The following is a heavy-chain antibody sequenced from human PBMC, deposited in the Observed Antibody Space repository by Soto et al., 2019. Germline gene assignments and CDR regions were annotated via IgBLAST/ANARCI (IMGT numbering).Heavy chain of an antibody. J-gene: IGHJ6*02. V-gene: IGHV3-15*01. D-gene: IGHD3-22*01. CDR2: IKSKTDGGTT. CDR1: GFTFSNAW. Sequence: EVQLVESGGGLVKPGGSLRLSCAASGFTFSNAWMSWVRQAPGKGLEWVGRIKSKTDGGTTDYAAPVKGRFTISRDDSNDALYLQMNSLKTADTAVYYCTSVTVVVIPSGMGVWGHGTPVTVSS. CDR3: TSVTVVVIPSGMGV.